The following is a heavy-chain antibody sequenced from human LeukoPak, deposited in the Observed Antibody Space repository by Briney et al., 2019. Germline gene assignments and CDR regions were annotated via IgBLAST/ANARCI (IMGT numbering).Heavy chain of an antibody. V-gene: IGHV3-33*01. D-gene: IGHD6-19*01. J-gene: IGHJ4*02. CDR1: GFTFSSYG. CDR2: IWYDGSNK. CDR3: ARSSYSSGWYSDY. Sequence: GGSLRLSCAASGFTFSSYGMHWVRQAPGKGLEWVAVIWYDGSNKYYADSVKGRFTISRDNSKNKLYLQRNRLRAKDTAVYYCARSSYSSGWYSDYWGQGTLVTVSS.